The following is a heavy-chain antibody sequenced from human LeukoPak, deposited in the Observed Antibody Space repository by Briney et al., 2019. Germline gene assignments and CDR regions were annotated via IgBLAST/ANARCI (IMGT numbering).Heavy chain of an antibody. D-gene: IGHD1/OR15-1a*01. V-gene: IGHV3-30*04. CDR3: ALTTIGVVYYFDY. J-gene: IGHJ4*02. Sequence: PGRSLRLSCAASGFTFSDYAMHWVRQAPGKGLEWVALISNDGTNKYYAESVRGRFTISRDNSRSTLYLYMNSLTGADTSVYYCALTTIGVVYYFDYWGQGTLVTVSS. CDR1: GFTFSDYA. CDR2: ISNDGTNK.